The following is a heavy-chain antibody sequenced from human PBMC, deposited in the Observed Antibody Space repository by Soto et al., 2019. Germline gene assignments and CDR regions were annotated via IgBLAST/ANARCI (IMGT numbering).Heavy chain of an antibody. D-gene: IGHD2-8*01. CDR2: IFHDGTA. V-gene: IGHV4-4*02. CDR1: CVSISSGNW. Sequence: SETLSLTCAVSCVSISSGNWWTWVRQTPQRGLEYIGEIFHDGTANYYPSFERRVAISVDTSKNQFSLKLTSVIAADTAIYFCARLVYDTRLNYMYFDFWGQGALVTVSS. CDR3: ARLVYDTRLNYMYFDF. J-gene: IGHJ4*02.